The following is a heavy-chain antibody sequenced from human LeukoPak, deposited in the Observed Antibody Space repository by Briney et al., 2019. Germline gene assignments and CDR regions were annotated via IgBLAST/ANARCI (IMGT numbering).Heavy chain of an antibody. CDR1: RDSSSSNSYY. CDR3: ARRTGSYYCYFDY. Sequence: SETLSLTCTVSRDSSSSNSYYWGWIRRPPGKGLEWIGSISYSGNTNYNPALKSRVTLSVDASKNQFSLKVTSVTAADTAVYYCARRTGSYYCYFDYWGQGTLVTVSS. J-gene: IGHJ4*02. D-gene: IGHD1-26*01. CDR2: ISYSGNT. V-gene: IGHV4-39*01.